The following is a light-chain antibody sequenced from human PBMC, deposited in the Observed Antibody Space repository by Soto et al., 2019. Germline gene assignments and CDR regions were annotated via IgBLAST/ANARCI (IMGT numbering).Light chain of an antibody. V-gene: IGKV1-6*01. CDR1: RDVGSD. J-gene: IGKJ1*01. CDR2: AAS. Sequence: QMTQSPASLSASVGEKMIISCRASRDVGSDVSWYQQKPGQAPKLLIYAASNLYTGVPSRFSGSRSGTEFTLTISSLQPEDFASYYCLQDYGDSWTFGQGTKVDIK. CDR3: LQDYGDSWT.